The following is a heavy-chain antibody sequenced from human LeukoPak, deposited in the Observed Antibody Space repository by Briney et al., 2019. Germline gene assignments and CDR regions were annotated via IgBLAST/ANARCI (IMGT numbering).Heavy chain of an antibody. V-gene: IGHV3-74*01. Sequence: GGSLRLSCAAAGFTFSSYWMHWVRQAPGKGLVWVSRVNGDGSSTTYADSVKGRFTISRDNAKNILYLQMNSLRAEDTAVYSCAKDLLGVAAGNYWGQGTLVTVSS. J-gene: IGHJ4*02. CDR2: VNGDGSST. D-gene: IGHD6-13*01. CDR1: GFTFSSYW. CDR3: AKDLLGVAAGNY.